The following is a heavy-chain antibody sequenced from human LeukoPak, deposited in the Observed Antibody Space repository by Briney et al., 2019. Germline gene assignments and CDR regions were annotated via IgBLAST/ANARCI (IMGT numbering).Heavy chain of an antibody. V-gene: IGHV3-9*01. CDR1: GFIFNNYA. CDR2: ISWNSGTI. J-gene: IGHJ4*02. D-gene: IGHD6-19*01. CDR3: AKDNRRHYTSGPNPDSLH. Sequence: GGSLRLSCAGSGFIFNNYAMHWVRQPPGKGLEWVSGISWNSGTIDYADSVRGRFTISRDNAKNFLYLQMDSLRVEDTAFYYCAKDNRRHYTSGPNPDSLHWGQGALVTVSS.